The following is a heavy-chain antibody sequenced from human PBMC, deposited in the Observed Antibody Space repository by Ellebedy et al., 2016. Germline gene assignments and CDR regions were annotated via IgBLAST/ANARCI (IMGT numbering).Heavy chain of an antibody. CDR2: VKSKADGGTT. J-gene: IGHJ4*02. D-gene: IGHD3-3*01. V-gene: IGHV3-15*07. CDR3: TTRMYDSWDGYYSYFFDQ. CDR1: GFIFENAW. Sequence: GGSLRLSCAASGFIFENAWMNWVRQAPGKGLEWVGRVKSKADGGTTDYAALVKGRFRISRDDSKDTLFLQMTGLKIEDTAVYYCTTRMYDSWDGYYSYFFDQWGQGTLVTVSS.